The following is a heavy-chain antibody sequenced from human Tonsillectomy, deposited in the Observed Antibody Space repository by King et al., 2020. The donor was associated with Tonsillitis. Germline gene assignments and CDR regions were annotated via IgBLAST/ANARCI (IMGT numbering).Heavy chain of an antibody. J-gene: IGHJ5*02. CDR3: ARVFGGGSDWFDP. V-gene: IGHV1-18*01. CDR1: GYTFTSYG. Sequence: VQLVESGAEVKKPGASVKVSCKASGYTFTSYGITWVRQAPGQGLEWMGWINTYNGNTDYPQKLQDRVTMTTDTSTSTAYMELRSLRSDDTAVYYCARVFGGGSDWFDPWGQGTLVTVSS. CDR2: INTYNGNT. D-gene: IGHD3-16*01.